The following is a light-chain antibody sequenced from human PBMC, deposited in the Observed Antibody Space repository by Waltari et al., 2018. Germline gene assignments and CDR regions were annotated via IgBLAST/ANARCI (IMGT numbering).Light chain of an antibody. CDR1: SSDVGGYNY. J-gene: IGLJ2*01. Sequence: QSALTQPASVSGSPGQSITISCTGTSSDVGGYNYVSWYQQHPGKAPKLMIFDVTERASGVSIRCAGSKSCNTASLTISGRQAEDEADYYCSSYTSSSTPLFGGGTKLTVL. CDR3: SSYTSSSTPL. V-gene: IGLV2-14*01. CDR2: DVT.